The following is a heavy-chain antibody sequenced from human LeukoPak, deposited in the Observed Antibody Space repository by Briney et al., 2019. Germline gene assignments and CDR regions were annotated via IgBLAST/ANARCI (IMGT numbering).Heavy chain of an antibody. Sequence: PSETLSLTCTVSGGSISSSSYYWGWIRQPPGKGLEWIGSMYYSGSTYYNPSLKSQVTISVDTSKNQFSLKLSSVTAADTAVYYCATPWPYGDYPVDYWGQGILVTVSS. J-gene: IGHJ4*02. V-gene: IGHV4-39*01. CDR2: MYYSGST. CDR3: ATPWPYGDYPVDY. D-gene: IGHD4-17*01. CDR1: GGSISSSSYY.